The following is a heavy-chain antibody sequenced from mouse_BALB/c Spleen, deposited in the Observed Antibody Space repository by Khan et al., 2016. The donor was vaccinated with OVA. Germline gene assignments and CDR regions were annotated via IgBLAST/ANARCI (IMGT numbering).Heavy chain of an antibody. D-gene: IGHD2-1*01. CDR2: INPSDGDT. V-gene: IGHV1S81*02. CDR1: GYTFPSYY. J-gene: IGHJ3*01. CDR3: TRSGYGTFAY. Sequence: QVQLKESGAELVKPGASVKLSCKASGYTFPSYYMYWVKQRPGQGLEWIGEINPSDGDTNFNEKFKSKATLTVDKSSSTVYMQLSSLTSEDSAVYYCTRSGYGTFAYWGQGTLVTVSA.